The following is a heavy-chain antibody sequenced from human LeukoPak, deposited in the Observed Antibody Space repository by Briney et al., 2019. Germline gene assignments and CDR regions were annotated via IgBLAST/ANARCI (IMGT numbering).Heavy chain of an antibody. CDR3: VRRLFGEPRVDY. J-gene: IGHJ4*02. Sequence: PSETLSLTCTVSGGSISSSSFYWGWIRRPPGKGLEWIGSISYSGSTSYNPSLKSRVTISVDTSKNQFSLKLSSVTAADTAVYYCVRRLFGEPRVDYWGQGTLVTVSS. D-gene: IGHD3-10*01. CDR2: ISYSGST. V-gene: IGHV4-39*01. CDR1: GGSISSSSFY.